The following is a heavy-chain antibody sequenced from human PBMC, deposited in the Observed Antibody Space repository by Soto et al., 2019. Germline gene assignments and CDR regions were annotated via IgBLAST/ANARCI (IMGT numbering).Heavy chain of an antibody. CDR3: ARHRSGDSSGYFNYYGMDA. CDR2: IYYSGST. CDR1: GGSISSYY. V-gene: IGHV4-59*08. D-gene: IGHD3-22*01. J-gene: IGHJ6*02. Sequence: SETLSLTCTVSGGSISSYYWSWIRQPPGKGLEWIGYIYYSGSTNYNPSLKSRVTISVDTSKNQFSLKLSSVTAADTAVYYCARHRSGDSSGYFNYYGMDAWGQGTTVTVSS.